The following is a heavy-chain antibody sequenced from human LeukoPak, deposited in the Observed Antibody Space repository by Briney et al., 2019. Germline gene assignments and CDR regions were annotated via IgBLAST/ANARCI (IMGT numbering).Heavy chain of an antibody. CDR3: ARLSSGYLYYYGMDV. CDR2: IIPIFGTA. CDR1: GGTFSSYA. D-gene: IGHD3-22*01. Sequence: SVKVSCKASGGTFSSYAISWVRQAPGQGLEWMGGIIPIFGTANNAQKFQGRVTITADESTSTAYMELSSLRSEDTAVYYCARLSSGYLYYYGMDVWGQGTTVTVSS. J-gene: IGHJ6*02. V-gene: IGHV1-69*13.